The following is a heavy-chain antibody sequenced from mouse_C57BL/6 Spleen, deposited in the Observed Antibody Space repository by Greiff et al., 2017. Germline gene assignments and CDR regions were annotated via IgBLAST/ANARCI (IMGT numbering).Heavy chain of an antibody. CDR1: GYAFSSYW. J-gene: IGHJ2*01. V-gene: IGHV1-80*01. D-gene: IGHD2-4*01. CDR3: ARKGVSYYDYGGGDY. CDR2: IYPGDGDT. Sequence: QVQLQQSGAELVKPGASVKISCKASGYAFSSYWMNWVKQRPGKGLEWIGQIYPGDGDTNYNGKFKGKATLTADKSSSTAYMQLSSLTSEDSAVYFCARKGVSYYDYGGGDYWGQGTTLTVSS.